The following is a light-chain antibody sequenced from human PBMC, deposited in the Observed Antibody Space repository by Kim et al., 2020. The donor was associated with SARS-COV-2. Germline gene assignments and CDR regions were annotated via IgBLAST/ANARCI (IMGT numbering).Light chain of an antibody. CDR2: EVT. Sequence: QPFTISCPGTSPDVGTYTLVSWYQHPPGNAPNLMIYEVTTRPSGVSHRFSGSKSGNTASLTVSGLQAEDEADYYCCSYAGSSTWVFGGGTQLTVL. J-gene: IGLJ3*02. V-gene: IGLV2-23*02. CDR3: CSYAGSSTWV. CDR1: SPDVGTYTL.